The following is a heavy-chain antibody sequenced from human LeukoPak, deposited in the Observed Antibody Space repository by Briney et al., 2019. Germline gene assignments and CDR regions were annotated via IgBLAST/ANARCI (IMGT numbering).Heavy chain of an antibody. V-gene: IGHV3-66*02. J-gene: IGHJ4*02. CDR3: ARDRGSYAWDY. CDR2: IYSGGST. D-gene: IGHD5-12*01. CDR1: GFTVSSNY. Sequence: GGSLGLSCAASGFTVSSNYMNWVRQAPGKGLEWVSVIYSGGSTYYADSVKGRFTISRDNSKNTLYLQMNSLRPEDTAVYYCARDRGSYAWDYWGQGTLVTVSS.